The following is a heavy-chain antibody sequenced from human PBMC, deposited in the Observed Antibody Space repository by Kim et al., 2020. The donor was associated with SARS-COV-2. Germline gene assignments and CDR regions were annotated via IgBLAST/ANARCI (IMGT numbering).Heavy chain of an antibody. CDR2: ISSSSSYI. V-gene: IGHV3-21*01. CDR1: GFTFSSYS. CDR3: ARDRDYGDPSFDY. D-gene: IGHD4-17*01. Sequence: GGSLRLSCAASGFTFSSYSMNWVRQAPGKGLEWVSSISSSSSYIYYADSVKGRFTISRDNAKNSLYLQMNSLRAEDTAVYYCARDRDYGDPSFDYWGQGTLVTVSS. J-gene: IGHJ4*02.